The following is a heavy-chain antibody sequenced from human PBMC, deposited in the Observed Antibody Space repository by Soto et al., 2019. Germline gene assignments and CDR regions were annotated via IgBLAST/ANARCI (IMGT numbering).Heavy chain of an antibody. V-gene: IGHV3-33*01. CDR1: GFTFSSYG. CDR3: ARDRGAYYYGSGSDSDY. Sequence: QVQLVESGGGVVQPGRSLRLSCAASGFTFSSYGMHWVRQAPGKGLEWVAVIWYDGSNKYYADSVKGRFTISRDSSKNTLYLQMNSLRAADTAVYYCARDRGAYYYGSGSDSDYWGQGTLVAVSS. CDR2: IWYDGSNK. D-gene: IGHD3-10*01. J-gene: IGHJ4*02.